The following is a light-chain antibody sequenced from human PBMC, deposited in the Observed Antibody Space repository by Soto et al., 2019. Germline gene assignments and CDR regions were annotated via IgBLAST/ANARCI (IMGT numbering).Light chain of an antibody. CDR3: SSYTSSSPFYV. V-gene: IGLV2-14*01. CDR1: SSDVGGYNY. CDR2: EVS. J-gene: IGLJ1*01. Sequence: QSALTQPASGSGSPGQSITISCTGTSSDVGGYNYASWYQQHPGKAPKLMIYEVSNRPSGVSNRFSGSKSGNTASLTISGLQAEDEADYYCSSYTSSSPFYVFGTGTKVTVL.